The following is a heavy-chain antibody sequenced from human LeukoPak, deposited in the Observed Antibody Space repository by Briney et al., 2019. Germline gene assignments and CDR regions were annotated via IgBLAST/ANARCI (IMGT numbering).Heavy chain of an antibody. CDR2: ISPGDSDT. CDR1: GFTFTNYW. V-gene: IGHV5-51*01. Sequence: GESLKISCKGSGFTFTNYWIAWVRQMPGEGLEWMGIISPGDSDTRYSPSYQGQVTISADKSIITAYLQWSSLRASDTAMYYCARRRKSSSSSSGWFDPWGQGTLVTVSS. J-gene: IGHJ5*02. CDR3: ARRRKSSSSSSGWFDP. D-gene: IGHD6-6*01.